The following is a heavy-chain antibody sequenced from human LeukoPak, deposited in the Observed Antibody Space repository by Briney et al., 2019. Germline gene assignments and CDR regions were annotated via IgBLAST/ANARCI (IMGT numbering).Heavy chain of an antibody. CDR1: GFNFDDYN. D-gene: IGHD5-12*01. V-gene: IGHV3-43*01. CDR2: ITWNGDST. Sequence: GGSLRLSCAASGFNFDDYNMHWVRQAPGKGLEWVSLITWNGDSTYYADSVEGRFTISRDNSKNSLYLQMNSPRTEDTALYFCAKDKWLRGYYYYYMDVWGKGTTVTVSS. J-gene: IGHJ6*03. CDR3: AKDKWLRGYYYYYMDV.